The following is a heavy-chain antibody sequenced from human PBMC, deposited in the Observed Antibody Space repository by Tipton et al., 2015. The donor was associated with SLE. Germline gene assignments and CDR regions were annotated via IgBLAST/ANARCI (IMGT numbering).Heavy chain of an antibody. D-gene: IGHD2/OR15-2a*01. Sequence: TLSLTCTASGGSISSYYWSWFRQPAGKGLEWIGRIYTSGSTNYNPPLKSRVTMSVDTSKNQFSLKLSSVTAADTAVYYCANTEYVFFNGDFWGQGKPVTVSS. CDR3: ANTEYVFFNGDF. CDR1: GGSISSYY. CDR2: IYTSGST. V-gene: IGHV4-4*07. J-gene: IGHJ4*02.